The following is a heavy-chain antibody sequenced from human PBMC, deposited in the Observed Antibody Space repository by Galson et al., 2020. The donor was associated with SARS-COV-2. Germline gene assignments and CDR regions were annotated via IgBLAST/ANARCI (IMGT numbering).Heavy chain of an antibody. D-gene: IGHD2-15*01. Sequence: TGGSLRLTCTASEATISSNYMSCVRHPPGKGLEWVSDIYSGGTTNYEHSFTGRFTISRDNPKSTLYLQMNSMRAEDMAVYYCARDPGSGSPWVFDYYYYGMDCWVQGTTGTVSS. V-gene: IGHV3-66*01. CDR2: IYSGGTT. CDR3: ARDPGSGSPWVFDYYYYGMDC. CDR1: EATISSNY. J-gene: IGHJ6*02.